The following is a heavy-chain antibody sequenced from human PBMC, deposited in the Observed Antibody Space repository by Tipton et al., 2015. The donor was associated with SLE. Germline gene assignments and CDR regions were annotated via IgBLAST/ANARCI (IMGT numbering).Heavy chain of an antibody. Sequence: LRLSCAVYGGSFSGYYWSWIRQPPGKGLEWIGEINHSGSTNYNPSLKSRVTISVDTSKNQFSLKLSSVTAADTAVYYCARGRQWLVRGYLQHWGQGTLVTVSS. D-gene: IGHD6-19*01. CDR3: ARGRQWLVRGYLQH. CDR1: GGSFSGYY. CDR2: INHSGST. J-gene: IGHJ1*01. V-gene: IGHV4-34*01.